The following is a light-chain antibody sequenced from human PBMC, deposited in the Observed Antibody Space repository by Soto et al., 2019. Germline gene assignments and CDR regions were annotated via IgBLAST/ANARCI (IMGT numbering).Light chain of an antibody. CDR2: AAS. V-gene: IGKV1-39*01. CDR1: QSISSY. Sequence: DIQMTQSPSSLSASVGDRVTITCRASQSISSYLNWYQQKPGKAPKLLIYAASSLQSGVPSRFSGSGSGTDFTLTIRSLQPDDFATYYCQQYKNFWTFGQGTKVDIK. CDR3: QQYKNFWT. J-gene: IGKJ1*01.